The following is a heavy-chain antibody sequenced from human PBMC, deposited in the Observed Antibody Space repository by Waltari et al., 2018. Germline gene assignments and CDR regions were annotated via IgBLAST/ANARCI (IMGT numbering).Heavy chain of an antibody. CDR2: TANSGTP. J-gene: IGHJ6*02. D-gene: IGHD2-2*01. CDR3: AKGGGGTRDGMDV. CDR1: GGSMTSEYSY. V-gene: IGHV4-31*01. Sequence: QVQLQQSGPGLVTPSQTLTLICTVSGGSMTSEYSYWSWFRRHPGKGLEWIGFTANSGTPYYNPSLKSVVDMSIDTSKNQFSLKVNSVTAADTAVYYCAKGGGGTRDGMDVWGQGTTVTVSS.